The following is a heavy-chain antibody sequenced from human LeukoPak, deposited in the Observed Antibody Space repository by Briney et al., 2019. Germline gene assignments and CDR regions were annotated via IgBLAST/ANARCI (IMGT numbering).Heavy chain of an antibody. CDR1: GFTFSNAW. D-gene: IGHD2-2*01. V-gene: IGHV3-15*01. CDR2: IKSNTDGGTT. J-gene: IGHJ5*02. CDR3: TTRYCSSTSCSGEGWFDP. Sequence: GGSLRLSCAASGFTFSNAWMSWVRQAPGKGLEWVGRIKSNTDGGTTDYAAPVKGRFTISRDDSKNTLYLQMNSLKTEDTAVYYCTTRYCSSTSCSGEGWFDPWGQGTLVTVSS.